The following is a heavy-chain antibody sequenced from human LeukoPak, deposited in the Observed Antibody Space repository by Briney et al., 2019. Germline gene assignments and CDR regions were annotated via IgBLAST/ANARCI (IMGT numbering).Heavy chain of an antibody. CDR2: IYYSGST. D-gene: IGHD6-13*01. J-gene: IGHJ5*02. V-gene: IGHV4-59*01. Sequence: SATLSLTCTVSGASITTYNWAWIRQPPGKGLEWIGYIYYSGSTKYNPSLKSRVTISVDTSKKQFSLKVSSVTAADTALYYCARVVAAAAWLDPWGQGILVTVSS. CDR1: GASITTYN. CDR3: ARVVAAAAWLDP.